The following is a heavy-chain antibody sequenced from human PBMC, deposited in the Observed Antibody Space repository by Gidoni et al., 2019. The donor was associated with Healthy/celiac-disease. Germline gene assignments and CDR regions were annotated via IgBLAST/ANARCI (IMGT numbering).Heavy chain of an antibody. D-gene: IGHD3-9*01. CDR3: ARLVIILGAFDI. J-gene: IGHJ3*02. CDR1: GDMVSSNSAA. V-gene: IGHV6-1*01. CDR2: TYYRSKWYN. Sequence: QVQLQQSGPGLEKTSQTRPLPCAIAGDMVSSNSAAWNWIRQSPARGLEWLGMTYYRSKWYNDYAVSVKSRITINPDTSKNQFSLQLNSVTSEDTAVYYCARLVIILGAFDIWGQGKMVTVSS.